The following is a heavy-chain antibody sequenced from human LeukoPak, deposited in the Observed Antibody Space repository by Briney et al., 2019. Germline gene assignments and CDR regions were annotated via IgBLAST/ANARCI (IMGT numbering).Heavy chain of an antibody. D-gene: IGHD3-10*01. CDR2: INPNSGGT. CDR3: ARESGYYGSGSYSLNWFDP. V-gene: IGHV1-2*02. J-gene: IGHJ5*02. Sequence: ASVKVSCKASGYTFTGYYMHWVRQAPGQGLEWMGWINPNSGGTNYAQKFQGRVTMTRDTSISTAYMELSRLRSEDTAVYYCARESGYYGSGSYSLNWFDPWGQGTLVTVSS. CDR1: GYTFTGYY.